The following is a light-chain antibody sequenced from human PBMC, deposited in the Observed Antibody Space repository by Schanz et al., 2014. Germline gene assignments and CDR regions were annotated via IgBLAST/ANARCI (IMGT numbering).Light chain of an antibody. CDR1: QGISSY. V-gene: IGKV1-8*01. CDR3: QQYNSYSQT. J-gene: IGKJ2*01. CDR2: AAS. Sequence: AIRITQSPSSLSASTGDRVTITCRASQGISSYLAWYQQKPGKAPKLLIYAASTLQSGVPSRFSGSGSGTDFTLTISSLQPEDFATYYCQQYNSYSQTFGQGTRLQIK.